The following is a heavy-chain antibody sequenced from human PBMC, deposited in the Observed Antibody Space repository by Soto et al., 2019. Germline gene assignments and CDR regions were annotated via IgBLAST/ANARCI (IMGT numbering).Heavy chain of an antibody. CDR3: ARRGSGSYYDC. Sequence: EVQLLESGGGLVQPGGSLRLSCAASGFTFSSYAMRWVRQAPGKGLEWVSAISGSGDSTYYADSVKCRFTISRDNSKNTLYLRMNSLRAEDTAIYYCARRGSGSYYDCWGQGTLVTVSS. J-gene: IGHJ4*02. CDR1: GFTFSSYA. V-gene: IGHV3-23*01. CDR2: ISGSGDST. D-gene: IGHD1-26*01.